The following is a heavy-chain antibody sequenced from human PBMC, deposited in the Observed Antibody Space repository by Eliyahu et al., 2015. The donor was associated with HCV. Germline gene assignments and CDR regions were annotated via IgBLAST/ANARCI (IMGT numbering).Heavy chain of an antibody. Sequence: QLVESGGGLVKPGXSLRLSCXASGFXFGTYTMNWVRQAPGKGLEWISSISGSGNTIHYLESVKGRFTISRDNXKNSLFLHINSLRAEDTAVYYCARDSDCTNTACYAMXDYWGQGTLITVSS. J-gene: IGHJ4*02. CDR2: ISGSGNTI. CDR3: ARDSDCTNTACYAMXDY. V-gene: IGHV3-21*06. CDR1: GFXFGTYT. D-gene: IGHD2-8*01.